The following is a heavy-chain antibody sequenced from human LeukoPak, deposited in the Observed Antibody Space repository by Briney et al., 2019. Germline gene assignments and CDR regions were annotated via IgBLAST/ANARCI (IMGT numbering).Heavy chain of an antibody. CDR3: ARSGRGTYYYFDL. J-gene: IGHJ4*02. CDR2: ISGYNGNT. CDR1: SYSFNRYV. Sequence: ASVKVSCEAPSYSFNRYVISWGRQAPGQALEWRGWISGYNGNTNYAQKFLGRVSMTADTSTSTAYMELRSLTSDDTAVYYCARSGRGTYYYFDLWGQGTLVTVSS. D-gene: IGHD5-12*01. V-gene: IGHV1-18*01.